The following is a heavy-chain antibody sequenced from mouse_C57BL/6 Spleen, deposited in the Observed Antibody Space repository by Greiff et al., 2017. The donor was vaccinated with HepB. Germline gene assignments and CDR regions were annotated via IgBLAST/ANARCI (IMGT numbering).Heavy chain of an antibody. CDR3: ARHSNAFYAMDY. D-gene: IGHD4-1*01. V-gene: IGHV5-6*01. J-gene: IGHJ4*01. CDR2: ISSGGSYT. Sequence: VQLKQSGGDLVKPGGSLKLSCAASGFTFSSYGMSWVRQTPDKRLEWVATISSGGSYTYYPDSVKGRFTISRDNAKNTLYLQMSSLKSEDTAMYYCARHSNAFYAMDYWGQGTSVTVSS. CDR1: GFTFSSYG.